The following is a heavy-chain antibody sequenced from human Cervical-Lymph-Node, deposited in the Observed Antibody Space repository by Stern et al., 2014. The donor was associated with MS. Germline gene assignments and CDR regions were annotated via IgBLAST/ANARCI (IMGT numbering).Heavy chain of an antibody. Sequence: QVQLVQSGAEVRKPGASVKLSCKASGYTFTSHGISWVRQAPGQGLEWMGWISVDNGNTDYAQKFQGRVTMTADTSTDTAYMELRRLRSDETAVYYCAVAAAGTSWFDPWGQGTLVTVTS. CDR2: ISVDNGNT. V-gene: IGHV1-18*01. D-gene: IGHD6-13*01. J-gene: IGHJ5*02. CDR3: AVAAAGTSWFDP. CDR1: GYTFTSHG.